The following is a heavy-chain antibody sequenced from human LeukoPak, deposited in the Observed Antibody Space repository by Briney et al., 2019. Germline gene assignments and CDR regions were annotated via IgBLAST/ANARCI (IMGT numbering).Heavy chain of an antibody. J-gene: IGHJ4*02. D-gene: IGHD3-22*01. Sequence: PGGSLRLSCAASGFTFSSYAMSWVRQAPGKGLEGVSSISGSGGSTYYADSLKGRFTISRDNSKNTLYLQMNSLRAEDAAVYYCAPRTYYYDSSPLFDYWGQGTLVTVSS. CDR2: ISGSGGST. CDR1: GFTFSSYA. CDR3: APRTYYYDSSPLFDY. V-gene: IGHV3-23*01.